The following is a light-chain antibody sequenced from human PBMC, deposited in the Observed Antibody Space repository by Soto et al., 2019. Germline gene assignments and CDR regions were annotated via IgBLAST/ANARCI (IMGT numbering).Light chain of an antibody. CDR3: QQYGSSPVT. J-gene: IGKJ1*01. CDR1: QSVSSSY. CDR2: GAS. V-gene: IGKV3-20*01. Sequence: EIVLTQSPGTLSLSPGERATLSCRASQSVSSSYLAWYQQKPCQAPRLLIYGASSRATGIPDRFSGSGSGTDFTLTISRLEPEDFAVYYCQQYGSSPVTFGQGTKVEIK.